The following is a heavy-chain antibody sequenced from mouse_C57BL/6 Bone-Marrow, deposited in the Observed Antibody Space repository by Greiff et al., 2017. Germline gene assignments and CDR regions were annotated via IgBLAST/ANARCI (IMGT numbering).Heavy chain of an antibody. D-gene: IGHD1-1*01. J-gene: IGHJ1*03. CDR2: IYPVSGET. V-gene: IGHV1-11*01. Sequence: VQLQESGAELASPGASVTLSCTASGYTFTDHIMNWVKKRPGQGLEWIGRIYPVSGETNYNQKFMGKATFSVDRSSSTVYMVLNSLTSEYPAVYYSGRPGITTVVATEYFDVWGTGTTVTVSS. CDR1: GYTFTDHI. CDR3: GRPGITTVVATEYFDV.